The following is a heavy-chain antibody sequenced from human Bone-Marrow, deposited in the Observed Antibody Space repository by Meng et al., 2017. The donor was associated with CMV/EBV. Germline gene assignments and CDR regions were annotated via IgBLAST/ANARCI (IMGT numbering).Heavy chain of an antibody. CDR1: YSFTSYW. D-gene: IGHD6-13*01. CDR2: IYPGDSDT. J-gene: IGHJ5*02. Sequence: YSFTSYWIGWVRQMPGKGLEWMGIIYPGDSDTRYSPSFQGQVTISADKSISTAYLQWSSLKASDTAMYYCARHHPAGSSWSLPRRFDPWGQGTLVTVSS. V-gene: IGHV5-51*01. CDR3: ARHHPAGSSWSLPRRFDP.